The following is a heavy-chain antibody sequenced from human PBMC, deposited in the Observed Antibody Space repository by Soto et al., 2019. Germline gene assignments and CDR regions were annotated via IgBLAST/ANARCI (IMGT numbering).Heavy chain of an antibody. CDR3: GKEGRGSGWSVCNY. CDR2: ISGSGDSA. CDR1: GFTFRDYA. J-gene: IGHJ4*02. D-gene: IGHD6-19*01. Sequence: VQLLESGGGLVQPGGPLRLSCAASGFTFRDYAMNWVRQAPGKGLEWVSDISGSGDSARYADSVRGRFTISRDNSRNTLYLQMNSLRVDDTAVYYCGKEGRGSGWSVCNYWGQGTLVTVSS. V-gene: IGHV3-23*01.